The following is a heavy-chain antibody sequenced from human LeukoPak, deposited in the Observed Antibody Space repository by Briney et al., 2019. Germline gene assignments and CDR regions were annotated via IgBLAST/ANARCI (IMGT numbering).Heavy chain of an antibody. CDR3: ARVTAAGTSVVFDP. CDR1: GGSISSYY. Sequence: SETLSLTCNVSGGSISSYYWSWIRQPAGKGLEWIGRIYTSGGTNYNPSLKSRVTMSVDTSKNQFSLKLNSVTAADTAVYYCARVTAAGTSVVFDPWGPGTLATVSS. V-gene: IGHV4-4*07. J-gene: IGHJ5*02. D-gene: IGHD6-13*01. CDR2: IYTSGGT.